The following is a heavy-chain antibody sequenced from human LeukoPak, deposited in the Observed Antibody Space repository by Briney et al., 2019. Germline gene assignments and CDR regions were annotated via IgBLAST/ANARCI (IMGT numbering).Heavy chain of an antibody. Sequence: PGGSLRLSCAASGFTFSSYEMNWVRQAPGKGLEWVSYISSSGSTIYYADSVKGRFTISRDNAKNSLYLQMNSLRAEDTAVYYCARTDWAAAMVQDHWGQGTLVTVSS. V-gene: IGHV3-48*03. CDR1: GFTFSSYE. CDR3: ARTDWAAAMVQDH. CDR2: ISSSGSTI. D-gene: IGHD5-18*01. J-gene: IGHJ4*02.